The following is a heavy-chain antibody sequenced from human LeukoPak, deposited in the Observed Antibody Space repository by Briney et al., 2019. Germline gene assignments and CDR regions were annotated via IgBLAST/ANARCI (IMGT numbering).Heavy chain of an antibody. CDR3: ARGLRYFEQVHDY. Sequence: PTATLSLPCPVSGFSISSGYYWGWVRQAPGKGLEWVGSIYHSGSTYYNPSLKSRVTISVDTSKNQFSLKLSSVTAADTAVYYCARGLRYFEQVHDYWGQGTLVTVSS. CDR1: GFSISSGYY. CDR2: IYHSGST. J-gene: IGHJ4*02. D-gene: IGHD3-9*01. V-gene: IGHV4-38-2*01.